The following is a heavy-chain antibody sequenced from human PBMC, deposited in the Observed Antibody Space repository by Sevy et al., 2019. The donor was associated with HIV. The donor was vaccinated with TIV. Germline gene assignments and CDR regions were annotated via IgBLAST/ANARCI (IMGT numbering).Heavy chain of an antibody. J-gene: IGHJ1*01. Sequence: ASVKVSCKTSGYTFTSYIISWVRQAPGQGLEWMGRISAYNGDTKYAQKVQGRVTMTTDTSTSIAYMQLRSLKSDDTAVYYCARAPRGSQGPGQYFHHWGQGTLVTVSS. D-gene: IGHD1-26*01. CDR1: GYTFTSYI. CDR3: ARAPRGSQGPGQYFHH. CDR2: ISAYNGDT. V-gene: IGHV1-18*01.